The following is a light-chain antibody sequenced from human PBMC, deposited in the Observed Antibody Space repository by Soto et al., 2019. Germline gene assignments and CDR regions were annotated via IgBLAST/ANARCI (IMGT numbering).Light chain of an antibody. Sequence: QSVLTQPPSVSGAPGQRVTISCTGTSSNIGAHFDVHWYQQLPGAAPKLLIYGNNNRPSGVPDRFSGSKSGTSASLVITGLQSEDEADYYCCSYAGSQTWVFGGGTKVTVL. V-gene: IGLV1-40*01. CDR1: SSNIGAHFD. J-gene: IGLJ3*02. CDR2: GNN. CDR3: CSYAGSQTWV.